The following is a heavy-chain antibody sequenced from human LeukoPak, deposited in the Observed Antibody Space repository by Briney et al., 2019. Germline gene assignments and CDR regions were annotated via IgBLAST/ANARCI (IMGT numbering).Heavy chain of an antibody. Sequence: ASMKVSYKASGYTYSTYYIHWVRQDPGQELEWMGWFNPNSGGTNYAQKFQGRVTMTRDTSISTAYMELSGLRSDDTAVYYCARRHYNAMDVWGQGTTVTVSS. CDR1: GYTYSTYY. V-gene: IGHV1-2*02. CDR2: FNPNSGGT. J-gene: IGHJ6*02. CDR3: ARRHYNAMDV.